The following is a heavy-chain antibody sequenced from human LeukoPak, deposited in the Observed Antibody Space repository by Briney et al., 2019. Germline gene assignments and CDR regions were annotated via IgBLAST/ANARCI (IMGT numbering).Heavy chain of an antibody. D-gene: IGHD3-22*01. Sequence: SQTLSLTCAISGDSISSNSAAWNWIRQSPSRGLEWLGRTYYRSKYYNDYAVSVKGRITITPDTSKNQFSLKLSSVTAADTAVYYCARRITMIVVVTFGRLFDYWGQGTLVTVSS. CDR1: GDSISSNSAA. CDR3: ARRITMIVVVTFGRLFDY. CDR2: TYYRSKYYN. V-gene: IGHV6-1*01. J-gene: IGHJ4*02.